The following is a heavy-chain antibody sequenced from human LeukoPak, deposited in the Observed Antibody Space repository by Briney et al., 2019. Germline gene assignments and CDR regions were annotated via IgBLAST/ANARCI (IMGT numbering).Heavy chain of an antibody. CDR2: ISSSGSTI. D-gene: IGHD5-24*01. CDR3: ARESVEMATIIGYFDY. V-gene: IGHV3-48*03. CDR1: GFTFSSYE. J-gene: IGHJ4*02. Sequence: GGSLRLSCAASGFTFSSYEMNWVRQAPGKGLEWVSYISSSGSTIYYADSVKGRFTISRDNAKNSLYLQMNSLRAEDTAVYYCARESVEMATIIGYFDYWGQGTLVTVSS.